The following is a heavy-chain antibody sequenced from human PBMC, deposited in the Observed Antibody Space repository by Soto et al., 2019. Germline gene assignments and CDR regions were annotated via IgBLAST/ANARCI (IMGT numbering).Heavy chain of an antibody. V-gene: IGHV1-2*04. Sequence: ASVKVSCKASGYTFTGYYMHWVRQAPGQGLEWMGWINPNSGGTNYAQKFQGWVTMTRDTSISTAYMELSRLRSDDTAVYYCASTHTSYSSSPWHAFDIWGQGTMVTVSS. D-gene: IGHD6-13*01. J-gene: IGHJ3*02. CDR1: GYTFTGYY. CDR2: INPNSGGT. CDR3: ASTHTSYSSSPWHAFDI.